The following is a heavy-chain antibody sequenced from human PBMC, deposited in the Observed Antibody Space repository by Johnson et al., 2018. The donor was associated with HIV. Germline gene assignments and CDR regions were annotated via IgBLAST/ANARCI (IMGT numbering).Heavy chain of an antibody. CDR3: ARAGYYGDNDAFDI. CDR1: GFTFDDYD. CDR2: INWNGGST. V-gene: IGHV3-20*04. D-gene: IGHD4-17*01. J-gene: IGHJ3*02. Sequence: VQLVESGGGVLRPGGSLRLSCAASGFTFDDYDMSWVRQTPGKGLEWVTDINWNGGSTGYADSVKGRFTISRDNAKNSLYLQMNSLRAEDTALYYCARAGYYGDNDAFDIWGQGTMVTVSS.